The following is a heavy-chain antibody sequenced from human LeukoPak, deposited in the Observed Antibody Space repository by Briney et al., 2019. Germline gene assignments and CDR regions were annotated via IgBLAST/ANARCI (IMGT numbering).Heavy chain of an antibody. CDR3: ATMDTAMVPVDY. Sequence: GGSLRLSCAASGFTISDYYMSWIRQAPGKGLEWVSYISSSGSTIYYADSVKGRFTISRDNAKNSLYLQMNSLRAEDTAVYYCATMDTAMVPVDYWGQGTLVTVSS. CDR1: GFTISDYY. CDR2: ISSSGSTI. V-gene: IGHV3-11*04. J-gene: IGHJ4*02. D-gene: IGHD5-18*01.